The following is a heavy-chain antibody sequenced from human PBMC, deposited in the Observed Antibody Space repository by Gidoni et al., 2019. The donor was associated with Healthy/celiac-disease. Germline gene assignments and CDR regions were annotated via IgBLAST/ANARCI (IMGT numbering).Heavy chain of an antibody. J-gene: IGHJ6*02. CDR3: TRDLPGDYYDSSGYYPSRYYYGMDV. D-gene: IGHD3-22*01. V-gene: IGHV3-49*03. Sequence: EVQLVESGGGLVQPGRSLRLSCTASGFTFGDYAMRWFRQAPGKGLEWVGFIRSKAYGGTTEYAASVKGRFTISRDDSKSIAYLQMNSLKTEDTAVYYCTRDLPGDYYDSSGYYPSRYYYGMDVWGQGTTVTVSS. CDR2: IRSKAYGGTT. CDR1: GFTFGDYA.